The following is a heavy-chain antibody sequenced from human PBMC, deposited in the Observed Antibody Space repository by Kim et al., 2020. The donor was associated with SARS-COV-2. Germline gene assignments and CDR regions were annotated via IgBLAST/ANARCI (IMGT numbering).Heavy chain of an antibody. CDR3: AKDLYDNHDY. CDR1: GFTFSNYW. J-gene: IGHJ4*02. CDR2: IKTDGTIT. V-gene: IGHV3-74*01. Sequence: GGSLRLSCAASGFTFSNYWMHWVRQAPGKGLMWVSNIKTDGTITNYADAVRGRFTISRDNAKNTLYLQMNSLRAEDTAVYYCAKDLYDNHDYWGQGTLVT. D-gene: IGHD3-9*01.